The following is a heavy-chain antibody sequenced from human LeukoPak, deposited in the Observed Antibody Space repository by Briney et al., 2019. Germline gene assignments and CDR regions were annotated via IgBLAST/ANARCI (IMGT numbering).Heavy chain of an antibody. CDR1: GFTSATYG. D-gene: IGHD4-23*01. CDR3: AKERKLLPFDC. J-gene: IGHJ4*02. V-gene: IGHV3-30*02. Sequence: PGGSLRLSCAASGFTSATYGMHWVRLAPGKGLEWVAFIQNDEIDKFYADSVRGRFTVSRDNSKNTLYLQMDSLRPEDTAVYYCAKERKLLPFDCWGQGTPVTVSS. CDR2: IQNDEIDK.